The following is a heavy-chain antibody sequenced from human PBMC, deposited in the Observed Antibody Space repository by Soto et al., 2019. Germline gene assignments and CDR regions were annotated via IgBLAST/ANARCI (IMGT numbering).Heavy chain of an antibody. J-gene: IGHJ4*02. Sequence: EVQLVETGGGLIQPGGSLRLSCAASGFTVSSNYMSWVRQAPGKGLVWVSVIYSGGSTYYADSVKGRFTISRDNSKNTLYLQMNSLRAEDTAVYYCARHDYGGNGPDYWGQGTLVTVSS. CDR1: GFTVSSNY. CDR2: IYSGGST. D-gene: IGHD4-17*01. CDR3: ARHDYGGNGPDY. V-gene: IGHV3-53*02.